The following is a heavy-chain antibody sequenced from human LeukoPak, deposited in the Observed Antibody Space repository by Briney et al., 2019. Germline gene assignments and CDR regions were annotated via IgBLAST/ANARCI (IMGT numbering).Heavy chain of an antibody. CDR1: GYTFTSYY. J-gene: IGHJ4*02. CDR2: INPSGGST. CDR3: AREGVGATTFFDY. D-gene: IGHD1-26*01. V-gene: IGHV1-46*01. Sequence: ASVKVSCKASGYTFTSYYMHWVRQAPGQGLEWMGIINPSGGSTSYAQKLQGRVTMTTDTSTSTAYMELRSLRSDDTAVYYCAREGVGATTFFDYWGQGTLVTVSS.